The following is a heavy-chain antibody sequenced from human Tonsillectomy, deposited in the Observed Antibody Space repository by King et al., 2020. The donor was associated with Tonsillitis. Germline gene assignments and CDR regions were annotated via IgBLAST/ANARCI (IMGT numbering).Heavy chain of an antibody. CDR3: ARRGYYGSGSYVFDAFDI. D-gene: IGHD3-10*01. V-gene: IGHV5-51*03. CDR2: IYPGDSDT. J-gene: IGHJ3*02. Sequence: QLVQSGAEVKKPGESLKISCKGSGYSFTSYWIGWVRQMPGKGLEWTGIIYPGDSDTRYSPSFQGQVTISADKSISTAYLQWSSLKASDTAMYYCARRGYYGSGSYVFDAFDIWGQGTMVTVSS. CDR1: GYSFTSYW.